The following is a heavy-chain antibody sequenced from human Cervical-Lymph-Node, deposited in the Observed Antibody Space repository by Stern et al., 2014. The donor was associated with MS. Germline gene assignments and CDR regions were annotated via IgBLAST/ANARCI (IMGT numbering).Heavy chain of an antibody. D-gene: IGHD3-10*01. CDR2: ILHVGSKT. J-gene: IGHJ4*02. V-gene: IGHV3-30*18. CDR3: AKDRKTYYYGSGSYYNSYYFDY. Sequence: VHLVESGAGVVQPGRSLRLSCVASGFTFTTYGMHWVRQAPGQGLEWVAGILHVGSKTYYADSVKGRFTISRDNSKNTLYLQMSSLRAEDTAVYYCAKDRKTYYYGSGSYYNSYYFDYWGQGTLVTVSS. CDR1: GFTFTTYG.